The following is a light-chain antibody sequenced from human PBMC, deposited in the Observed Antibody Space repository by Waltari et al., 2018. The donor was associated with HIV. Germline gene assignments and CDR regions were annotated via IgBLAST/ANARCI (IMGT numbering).Light chain of an antibody. J-gene: IGKJ2*01. CDR2: GVS. Sequence: EIVITQSPATLSVSPGERATLSCRASQSFSSDLAWYQHKPGQAPRLLIYGVSTRATGIPARFSGSGSGTEFTLTISSLQSEDFAVYYCQQYNNWPLSFGQGTKLEIK. V-gene: IGKV3-15*01. CDR3: QQYNNWPLS. CDR1: QSFSSD.